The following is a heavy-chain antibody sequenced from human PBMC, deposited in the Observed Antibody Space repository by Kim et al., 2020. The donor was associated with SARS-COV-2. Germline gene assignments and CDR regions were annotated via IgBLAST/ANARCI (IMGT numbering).Heavy chain of an antibody. CDR2: LDRDDGET. Sequence: ASVKVSCKVSGYTLTEISIHWVRQAPGKGLEWMGGLDRDDGETIYARKFQGRVSMTVDTTIDTVYMELYSLRSEDTAMYYCSTEGRTYYAFNIWGQGTMVSVSS. CDR3: STEGRTYYAFNI. CDR1: GYTLTEIS. V-gene: IGHV1-24*01. J-gene: IGHJ3*02. D-gene: IGHD1-26*01.